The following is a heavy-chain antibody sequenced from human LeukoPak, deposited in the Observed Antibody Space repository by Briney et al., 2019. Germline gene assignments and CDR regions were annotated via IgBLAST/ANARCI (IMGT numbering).Heavy chain of an antibody. Sequence: GGSLRLSCAASGFTFSSYGMHWVRQAPGKGLVWVAFIRYDGSDKYYGDSVKGQFTISRDNSKNTLYLQMNSLRAEDTAVYYCAKADSGTYYGLGDYFDYWGQGTQVTVSS. D-gene: IGHD1-26*01. CDR1: GFTFSSYG. V-gene: IGHV3-30*02. J-gene: IGHJ4*02. CDR2: IRYDGSDK. CDR3: AKADSGTYYGLGDYFDY.